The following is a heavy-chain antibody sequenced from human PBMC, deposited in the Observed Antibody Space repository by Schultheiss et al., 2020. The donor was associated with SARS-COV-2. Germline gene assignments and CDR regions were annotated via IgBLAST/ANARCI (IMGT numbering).Heavy chain of an antibody. D-gene: IGHD2-2*01. CDR1: GGSISSSSYY. CDR2: IYYSGST. Sequence: SQTLSLTCTVSGGSISSSSYYWSWIRQPPGKGLEWIGYIYYSGSTNYNPSLKSRVTMSVDTSKNQFSLKLSSVTAADTAVYYCARVGCSSTSCYQNDYWGQGTLVTVSS. J-gene: IGHJ4*02. V-gene: IGHV4-61*05. CDR3: ARVGCSSTSCYQNDY.